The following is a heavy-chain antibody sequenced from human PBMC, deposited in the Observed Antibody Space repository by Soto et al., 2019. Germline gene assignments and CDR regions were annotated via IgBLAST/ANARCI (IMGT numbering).Heavy chain of an antibody. CDR1: GGTISGYY. V-gene: IGHV4-4*07. CDR3: ARGQRFSDWFDP. D-gene: IGHD3-3*01. Sequence: SETLSLTCTVTGGTISGYYWTWIRQSAGGGLEWIGRIYSSGSTNYNPSLKSRVTISLDTSMDHFSLRLSSVTAADTAVYYCARGQRFSDWFDPWGQGTLVTVSS. CDR2: IYSSGST. J-gene: IGHJ5*02.